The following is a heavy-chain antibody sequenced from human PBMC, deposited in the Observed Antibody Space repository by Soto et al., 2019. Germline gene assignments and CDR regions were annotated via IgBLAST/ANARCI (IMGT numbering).Heavy chain of an antibody. CDR1: GGSIRTIY. CDR3: ARESRDSGDGLDV. Sequence: QVQLQESGPGLVKPSETLSLRCSVSGGSIRTIYWTWVRQPAGKGLEWIGRLHTSGSSSYNPSLERRVSMSIDTPTNQFSLKLRSVTVADTAVYFCARESRDSGDGLDVCGQWTAVTVSS. CDR2: LHTSGSS. D-gene: IGHD2-15*01. J-gene: IGHJ6*02. V-gene: IGHV4-4*07.